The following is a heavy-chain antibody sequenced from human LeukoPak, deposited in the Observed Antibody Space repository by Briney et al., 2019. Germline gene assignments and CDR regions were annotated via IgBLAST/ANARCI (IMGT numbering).Heavy chain of an antibody. V-gene: IGHV4-30-4*01. D-gene: IGHD4-11*01. Sequence: SQTLSLTCTVSGGSISSGDYYWSWIRQPPGKGLEWIGNIYYNRNTYYNPSLKSRVTISVDTSKNQFSLELTSVTAADTAVYYCARGSRLTKALFDPWGQGSLVTVSS. J-gene: IGHJ5*02. CDR2: IYYNRNT. CDR1: GGSISSGDYY. CDR3: ARGSRLTKALFDP.